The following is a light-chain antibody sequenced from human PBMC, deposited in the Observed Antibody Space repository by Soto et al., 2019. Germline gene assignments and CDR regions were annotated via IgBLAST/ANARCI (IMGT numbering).Light chain of an antibody. J-gene: IGKJ4*01. CDR2: GAT. V-gene: IGKV3-20*01. Sequence: EIVLTQSPGTLSLSPGERATLSCRASQSVRSSYVAWYQQIPGQAPRLLIFGATTRATGIPDRFSGSGSGTDFTLTISRLEPEDFAVYYCQQYGNSVTFGGGTKV. CDR3: QQYGNSVT. CDR1: QSVRSSY.